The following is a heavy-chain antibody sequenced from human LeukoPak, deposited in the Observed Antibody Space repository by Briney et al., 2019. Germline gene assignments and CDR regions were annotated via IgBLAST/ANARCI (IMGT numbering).Heavy chain of an antibody. CDR1: GYTFTTYG. CDR3: AKDSGWILFDD. CDR2: IGGSGTRT. V-gene: IGHV3-23*01. Sequence: GGTLRLSCSASGYTFTTYGMNWVRQAPGKGLEWVSGIGGSGTRTYYADSVKGRFTISRDNSKNTLYLQMNSLRDEDTAVYYCAKDSGWILFDDWGQGTLVTVSS. J-gene: IGHJ4*02. D-gene: IGHD2-2*03.